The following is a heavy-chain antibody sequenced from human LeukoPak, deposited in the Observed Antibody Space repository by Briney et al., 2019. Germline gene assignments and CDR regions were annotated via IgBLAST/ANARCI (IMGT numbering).Heavy chain of an antibody. CDR3: ARDGSGTYYVDGFDF. V-gene: IGHV4-4*07. Sequence: PSETLSLTCTVSGGSISRYYRGWIRQPAGKGLEWIGRIYASGITNYNPSLKSRVTMSVDTSKNQFSLKLASVTAADTAVYFCARDGSGTYYVDGFDFWGQGTMVTVSS. CDR1: GGSISRYY. CDR2: IYASGIT. D-gene: IGHD1-26*01. J-gene: IGHJ3*01.